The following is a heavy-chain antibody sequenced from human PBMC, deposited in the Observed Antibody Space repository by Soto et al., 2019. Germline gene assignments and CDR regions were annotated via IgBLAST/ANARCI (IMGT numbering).Heavy chain of an antibody. CDR1: GDTFSSYA. J-gene: IGHJ4*02. V-gene: IGHV1-69*01. Sequence: QVQLVQSGAEVKKPGSSVKVSCKASGDTFSSYAINWVRQAPGQGLEWMGGIIPMFGTANYAQKFKGRVTITAGESTSTVYMGLRSLRSEDTAVYYCARVGPAHYYDSSGYYSPLDYWGQGTLVTVSS. D-gene: IGHD3-22*01. CDR3: ARVGPAHYYDSSGYYSPLDY. CDR2: IIPMFGTA.